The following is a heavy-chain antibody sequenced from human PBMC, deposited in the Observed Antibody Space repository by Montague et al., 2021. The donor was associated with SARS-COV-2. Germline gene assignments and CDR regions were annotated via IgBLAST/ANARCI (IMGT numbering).Heavy chain of an antibody. CDR1: GGSFSGYY. CDR2: INHSGTT. J-gene: IGHJ4*02. D-gene: IGHD4-23*01. CDR3: ARWDPPTLTLIGLRGKSASDY. Sequence: SETLSLTCAVYGGSFSGYYWTWIRQYPGKGLEWIAEINHSGTTNYNFTPSIRSRVTISVDTSKSQFSLKLSSVTAADTGVYYCARWDPPTLTLIGLRGKSASDYWGKGTLVTVSS. V-gene: IGHV4-34*01.